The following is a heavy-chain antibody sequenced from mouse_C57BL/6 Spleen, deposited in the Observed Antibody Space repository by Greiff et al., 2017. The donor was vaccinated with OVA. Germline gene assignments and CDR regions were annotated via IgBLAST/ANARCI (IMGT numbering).Heavy chain of an antibody. D-gene: IGHD1-1*01. V-gene: IGHV6-3*01. CDR1: GFTFSNYW. J-gene: IGHJ2*01. Sequence: EVKLVESGGGLVQPGGSMKLSCVASGFTFSNYWMNWVRQSPEKGLEWVAQIRLKSDNYATHYAESVKGRFTISRDDSKSSVYLQMNHLRAEDTGIYYCTVYYGSRYYFDYWGQGTTLTVSS. CDR3: TVYYGSRYYFDY. CDR2: IRLKSDNYAT.